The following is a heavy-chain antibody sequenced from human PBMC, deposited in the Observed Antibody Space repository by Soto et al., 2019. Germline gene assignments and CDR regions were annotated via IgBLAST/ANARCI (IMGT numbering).Heavy chain of an antibody. Sequence: GGSLRLSCAASGFTFSDYYMSWVRQAPGKGLEWVSYISSSGSTIYYADSVKGRFTISRDNAKNSLYLQMSSLRAEDTAVYYCARLLLEYYYYGMDVWGQGTTVTVSS. J-gene: IGHJ6*02. CDR3: ARLLLEYYYYGMDV. V-gene: IGHV3-11*01. CDR1: GFTFSDYY. D-gene: IGHD1-1*01. CDR2: ISSSGSTI.